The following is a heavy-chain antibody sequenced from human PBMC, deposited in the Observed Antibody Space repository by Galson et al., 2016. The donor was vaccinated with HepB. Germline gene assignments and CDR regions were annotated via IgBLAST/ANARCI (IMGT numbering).Heavy chain of an antibody. J-gene: IGHJ4*02. CDR3: AKFASGTYYLDSFDY. Sequence: SLRLSCAASGFTFRSYAMTWVRQAPGKGLEWVSTISGSGGSTYHADSVKGRFTIPRDNSKNTVYLQMNSLRAEDTAVYSCAKFASGTYYLDSFDYWGQGTLVTVSS. CDR1: GFTFRSYA. D-gene: IGHD3-10*01. V-gene: IGHV3-23*01. CDR2: ISGSGGST.